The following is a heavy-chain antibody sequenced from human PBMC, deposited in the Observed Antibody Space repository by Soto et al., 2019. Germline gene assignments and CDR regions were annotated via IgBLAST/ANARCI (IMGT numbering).Heavy chain of an antibody. CDR3: TSSYSTSSSADY. D-gene: IGHD2-2*01. Sequence: SETLSLTCSVSGGSMRNYYWNWIRQPPGRGLEWIGYVYHSGSTNYNPSLKSRVSMSVDVTRNHFSLTVHSVTAADTAVYFCTSSYSTSSSADYLGQGTLVTVSS. CDR2: VYHSGST. CDR1: GGSMRNYY. V-gene: IGHV4-59*01. J-gene: IGHJ4*02.